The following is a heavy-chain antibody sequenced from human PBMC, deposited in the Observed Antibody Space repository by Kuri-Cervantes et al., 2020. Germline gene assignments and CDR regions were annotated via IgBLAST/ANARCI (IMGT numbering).Heavy chain of an antibody. J-gene: IGHJ5*02. Sequence: ASLMISCAASGSTFSSYTMNWVRQAPGKGLGWDSYVISSSSTIYYTDSVKGRCTISGDHAKNPLLLQMISLRADITAVYYCAKTYCGGNCFLAPWGQGTLVTVSS. D-gene: IGHD2-21*02. V-gene: IGHV3-48*01. CDR2: VISSSSTI. CDR3: AKTYCGGNCFLAP. CDR1: GSTFSSYT.